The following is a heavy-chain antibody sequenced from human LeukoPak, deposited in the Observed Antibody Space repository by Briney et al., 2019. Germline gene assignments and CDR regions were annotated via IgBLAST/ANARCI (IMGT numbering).Heavy chain of an antibody. J-gene: IGHJ4*02. CDR2: IYYSGST. Sequence: PSETLSLTCTVSGGSISSGGYYWSWIRQHPWKGLEWIGYIYYSGSTYYNPSLKSRVTISVDTSKNQFSLKLSSVTAADTAVYYCARGVTGYYYTSYYFDYWGQGTLVIVSS. CDR1: GGSISSGGYY. D-gene: IGHD3-22*01. CDR3: ARGVTGYYYTSYYFDY. V-gene: IGHV4-31*03.